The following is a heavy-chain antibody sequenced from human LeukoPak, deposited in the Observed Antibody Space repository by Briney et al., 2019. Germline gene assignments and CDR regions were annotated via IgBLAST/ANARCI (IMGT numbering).Heavy chain of an antibody. J-gene: IGHJ4*02. CDR2: IYHSGST. Sequence: PSETLSLTCAVSGGSISSGGYSWSWLRQPPGKGLEWIGYIYHSGSTYYNPSLKSRVTISVDRSKNQFSLKLSSVTAADTAVYYCARGLSYYDILAPGTAPTYFDYWGQGTLVTVSS. CDR3: ARGLSYYDILAPGTAPTYFDY. V-gene: IGHV4-30-2*01. D-gene: IGHD3-9*01. CDR1: GGSISSGGYS.